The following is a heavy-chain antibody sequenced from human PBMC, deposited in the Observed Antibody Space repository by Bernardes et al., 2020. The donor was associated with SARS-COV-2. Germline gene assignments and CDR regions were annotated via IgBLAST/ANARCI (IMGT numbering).Heavy chain of an antibody. Sequence: ASVKVSCKVSGNRLTKLSMHWVRQAPGKGLEWMGGFDPEDGETLYAQKFQGRVTMTEDTSTDTAYMELSSLRSEDTAVYYCATDEGTYGRIDAFDIWGQGTMVTVAS. V-gene: IGHV1-24*01. J-gene: IGHJ3*02. CDR1: GNRLTKLS. CDR3: ATDEGTYGRIDAFDI. D-gene: IGHD3-10*01. CDR2: FDPEDGET.